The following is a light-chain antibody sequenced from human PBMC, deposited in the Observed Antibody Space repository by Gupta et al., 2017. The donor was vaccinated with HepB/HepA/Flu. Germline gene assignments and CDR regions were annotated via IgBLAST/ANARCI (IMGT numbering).Light chain of an antibody. CDR2: KAS. CDR1: QSIGSW. J-gene: IGKJ1*01. V-gene: IGKV1-5*03. Sequence: DIQMTQSPSTLSASIGDKITITCRASQSIGSWLAWYQQTPGQAPKLLIYKASSLQSAVPSRFSGSGSGTEFTLTISSLQPDDFATYYCQQYSAFPTFGQGTKVEIK. CDR3: QQYSAFPT.